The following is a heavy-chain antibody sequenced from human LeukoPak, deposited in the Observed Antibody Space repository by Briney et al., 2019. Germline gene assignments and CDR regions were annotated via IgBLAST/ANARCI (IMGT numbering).Heavy chain of an antibody. D-gene: IGHD3-9*01. J-gene: IGHJ4*02. Sequence: SETLSLTCTVSGGSLSSSSYFWGWLRQSPGKGLEWIGNIYNSGSTKYNPSLKSRVTISVDTSKNQFSLKLSSVTAADTAVYYCARLQLTGYFGWHLKFDSWGQGTLVTVSS. CDR1: GGSLSSSSYF. CDR3: ARLQLTGYFGWHLKFDS. CDR2: IYNSGST. V-gene: IGHV4-39*01.